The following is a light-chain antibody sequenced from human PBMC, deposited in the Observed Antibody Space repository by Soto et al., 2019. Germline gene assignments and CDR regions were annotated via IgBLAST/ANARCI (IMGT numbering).Light chain of an antibody. CDR1: QDISNY. J-gene: IGKJ5*01. CDR2: DAS. CDR3: QQSDRLPIT. Sequence: DIQMTQSPSSLSASVGDRVTITCRASQDISNYLNWYQQRPGKAPKLLIYDASNLERGVPSRFSGTRSGTHFTFAITSLQPEDVATYYCQQSDRLPITFGQGTRLEI. V-gene: IGKV1-33*01.